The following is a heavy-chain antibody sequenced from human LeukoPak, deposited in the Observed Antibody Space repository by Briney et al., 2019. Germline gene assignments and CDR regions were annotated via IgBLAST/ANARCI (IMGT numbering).Heavy chain of an antibody. Sequence: GGSLRLSCAASGFTFSSYGMHWVRQAPGKGLEWVAVIWYDGSNKYYADSVKGRFTISRDNSKNTLYLQMNSLRAEDTAVYYCAKEVYCGGDCYSPQTYYYYYGMDVWGQGTTVTVSS. D-gene: IGHD2-21*02. CDR3: AKEVYCGGDCYSPQTYYYYYGMDV. CDR2: IWYDGSNK. CDR1: GFTFSSYG. J-gene: IGHJ6*02. V-gene: IGHV3-30*02.